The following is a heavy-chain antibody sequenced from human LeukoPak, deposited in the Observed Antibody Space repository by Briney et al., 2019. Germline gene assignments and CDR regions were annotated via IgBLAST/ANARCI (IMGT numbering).Heavy chain of an antibody. J-gene: IGHJ4*02. CDR2: MNPNSGNT. CDR1: GYTFTSYD. V-gene: IGHV1-8*03. CDR3: ARGRFQRWGTIFGVVTTAYYFDY. Sequence: ASVKVSCKASGYTFTSYDINWVRQATGQGLECMGWMNPNSGNTGYAQKFQGRVTITRNTSISTAYMELSSLRSEDTAVYYCARGRFQRWGTIFGVVTTAYYFDYWGQGTLVTVSS. D-gene: IGHD3-3*01.